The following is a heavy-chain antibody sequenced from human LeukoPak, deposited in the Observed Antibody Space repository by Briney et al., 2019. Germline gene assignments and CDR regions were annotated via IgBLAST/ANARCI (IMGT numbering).Heavy chain of an antibody. J-gene: IGHJ6*03. CDR3: ARDAGKYDNCYQYMDV. Sequence: GGSLRLSCAVSGFTLRSYSMNWVRQAPGKGLEWISYISSSTATIYYAESVKGRFTISRDNAKDSLHLQMNSLRAEDTAVYYCARDAGKYDNCYQYMDVWGKGTTVTVSS. CDR2: ISSSTATI. CDR1: GFTLRSYS. D-gene: IGHD3-9*01. V-gene: IGHV3-48*01.